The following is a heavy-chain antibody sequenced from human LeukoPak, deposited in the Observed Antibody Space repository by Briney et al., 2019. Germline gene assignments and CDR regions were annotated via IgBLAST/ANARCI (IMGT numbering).Heavy chain of an antibody. D-gene: IGHD3-10*01. CDR1: GASVSSHY. Sequence: SETLSLTCTVSGASVSSHYWTWVRQPPGKGLEWIGYIYYTGSTNYNPSLKSRVTISVHTPKNQFSLKLSSVTAADTAVYYCARMSFYGSGTYSPLDYWGQGTLVAVSS. V-gene: IGHV4-59*02. J-gene: IGHJ4*02. CDR2: IYYTGST. CDR3: ARMSFYGSGTYSPLDY.